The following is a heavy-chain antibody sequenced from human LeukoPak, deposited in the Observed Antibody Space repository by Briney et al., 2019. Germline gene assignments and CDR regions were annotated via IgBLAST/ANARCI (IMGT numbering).Heavy chain of an antibody. CDR2: INPSGGST. Sequence: ASVKVSCKASGYTFTSYYMHWVRQAPGQGLEWMGIINPSGGSTSYVQKFQGRVTMTRDTSTSAVYMELSSLRSEDTAVYYCARGGNPLYGLDCWGQGTLVTVSS. D-gene: IGHD1-14*01. CDR1: GYTFTSYY. V-gene: IGHV1-46*01. CDR3: ARGGNPLYGLDC. J-gene: IGHJ4*02.